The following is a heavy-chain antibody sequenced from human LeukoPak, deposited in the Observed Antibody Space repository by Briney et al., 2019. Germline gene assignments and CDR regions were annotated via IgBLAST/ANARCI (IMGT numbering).Heavy chain of an antibody. D-gene: IGHD6-13*01. Sequence: GGSLRLSCAASGFTFSSYAMSWVRQAPGKGLEWVSAISASGGATFYADSVKGRFTISRDNSKNTLYLQMNSLRAEDTAVYYCARSTWYSSSWYYFDYRGRGTLLTVSS. V-gene: IGHV3-23*01. CDR1: GFTFSSYA. J-gene: IGHJ4*02. CDR3: ARSTWYSSSWYYFDY. CDR2: ISASGGAT.